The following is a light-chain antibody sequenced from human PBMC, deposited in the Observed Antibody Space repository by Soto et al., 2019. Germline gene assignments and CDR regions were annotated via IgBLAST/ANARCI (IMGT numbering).Light chain of an antibody. Sequence: DIQMTQSPSTLSASVGDRVTITCRASQSISVWLAWYQQQPEKAPKLLIYQASTLESGVSSRFSGSRSGTEFTLTISSLQPDDFATYYCQQYNSYSFGQGTKVDIK. V-gene: IGKV1-5*03. CDR3: QQYNSYS. J-gene: IGKJ1*01. CDR2: QAS. CDR1: QSISVW.